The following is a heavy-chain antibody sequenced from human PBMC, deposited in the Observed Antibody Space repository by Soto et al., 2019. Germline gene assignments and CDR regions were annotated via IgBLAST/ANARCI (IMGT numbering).Heavy chain of an antibody. CDR2: IRSKANSYLI. V-gene: IGHV3-73*02. CDR1: GFSFSDSA. CDR3: ARGGEMGLNDY. J-gene: IGHJ4*02. D-gene: IGHD1-26*01. Sequence: EVQLVESGGGLVQPGGSLRLSCAASGFSFSDSAMHWVRQASGKGLEWIARIRSKANSYLIAYDESVRGRFIISRDDSTNTAYLQMNDLNTEDTAIYYCARGGEMGLNDYWGQVTLVTVS.